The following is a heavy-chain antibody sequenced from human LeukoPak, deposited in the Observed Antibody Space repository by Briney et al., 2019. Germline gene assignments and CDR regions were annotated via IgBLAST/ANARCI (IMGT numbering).Heavy chain of an antibody. D-gene: IGHD2-15*01. CDR2: IKHDGSEK. Sequence: GGSLRLSCAASGFTFNSYWMGWLRQAPGKGLDWVANIKHDGSEKYYLDSGNGRFTISRDNAKNSLYLQMNSLRAEDTAVYYCAKLVVITATQWYFDPWGCGTLVTVSS. CDR1: GFTFNSYW. J-gene: IGHJ2*01. CDR3: AKLVVITATQWYFDP. V-gene: IGHV3-7*03.